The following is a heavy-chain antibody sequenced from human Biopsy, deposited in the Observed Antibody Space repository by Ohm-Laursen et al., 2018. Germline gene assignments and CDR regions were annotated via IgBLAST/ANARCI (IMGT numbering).Heavy chain of an antibody. D-gene: IGHD1-26*01. J-gene: IGHJ2*01. CDR3: ARGGLNYWYFDL. Sequence: ASVKVSCKASGYTFTDSYMHWVRQAPGQGLEWMGWINPNSGGTNYAQKFQGRVTMTRDTSMSTAYMELKRLRSDDTAVYYCARGGLNYWYFDLWGRGTLVTVSS. CDR1: GYTFTDSY. V-gene: IGHV1-2*02. CDR2: INPNSGGT.